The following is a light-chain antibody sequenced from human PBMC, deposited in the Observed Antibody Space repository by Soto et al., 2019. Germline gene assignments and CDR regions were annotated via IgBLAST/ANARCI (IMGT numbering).Light chain of an antibody. CDR3: QQANSLPPWT. CDR1: QDISSW. V-gene: IGKV1-12*01. Sequence: DIQMTQSPSSVSVSVGDRVTITCRASQDISSWLAWYQQKPGKAPKLLIYAASNLQSGVPSRFSRNGPGTEFTLTLRSLQPEDFATYYCQQANSLPPWTFGQGTKVEIK. J-gene: IGKJ1*01. CDR2: AAS.